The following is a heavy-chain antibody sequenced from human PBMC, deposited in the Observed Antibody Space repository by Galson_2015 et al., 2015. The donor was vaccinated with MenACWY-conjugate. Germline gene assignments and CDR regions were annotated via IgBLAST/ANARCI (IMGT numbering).Heavy chain of an antibody. Sequence: SLRLSCAASGFTFSHYAMHWARQAPGKGLERVAVIWYDGSKTYYADSVRGRFTISRDNSKNTAYLQMNSLRAEDTAMYYCFAINSGTDYWGQGTLVTVSS. CDR2: IWYDGSKT. CDR3: FAINSGTDY. V-gene: IGHV3-33*01. D-gene: IGHD1-26*01. J-gene: IGHJ4*02. CDR1: GFTFSHYA.